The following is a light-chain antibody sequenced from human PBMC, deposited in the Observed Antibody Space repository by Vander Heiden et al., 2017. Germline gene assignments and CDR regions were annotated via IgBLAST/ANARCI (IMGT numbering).Light chain of an antibody. CDR3: QSADSSGTTWV. CDR2: KDS. CDR1: ALPKQY. Sequence: SYELPQPPSVSVSPGETARITCSGDALPKQYAYWYQQKPGQAPVLVIYKDSERPSGIPERFSGSSSGTTVTLTSSGVQAEDEADYYCQSADSSGTTWVFGGGTKLTVL. V-gene: IGLV3-25*03. J-gene: IGLJ3*02.